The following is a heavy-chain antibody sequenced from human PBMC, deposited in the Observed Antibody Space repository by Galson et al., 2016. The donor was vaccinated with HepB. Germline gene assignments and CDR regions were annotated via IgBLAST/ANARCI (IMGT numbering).Heavy chain of an antibody. V-gene: IGHV4-34*01. CDR1: GGSFSGYY. CDR2: INESGNT. D-gene: IGHD3-10*01. CDR3: ARGRRVRGVTTKFNWIDP. Sequence: LSLTCAVNGGSFSGYYWTWIRQPPGMGLEWIGEINESGNTRYNPSLRSRVIVSLDTAKNQFSLKLSSVTAADAAVYYCARGRRVRGVTTKFNWIDPWGQGTLVTVSS. J-gene: IGHJ5*02.